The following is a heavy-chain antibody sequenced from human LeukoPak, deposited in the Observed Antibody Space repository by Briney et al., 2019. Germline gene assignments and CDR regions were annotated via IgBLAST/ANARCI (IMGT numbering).Heavy chain of an antibody. Sequence: ASVKVSCKASGYTFTGHYMHWVRQAPGQGLEWMGIINLSGGSTSYGQKFRGRVTMTRDTSTSTVNMELSSLRSGDTAVYYCAGVGSCSGASCYRFDYWGQGTLVTVSS. CDR3: AGVGSCSGASCYRFDY. J-gene: IGHJ4*02. D-gene: IGHD2-15*01. CDR1: GYTFTGHY. CDR2: INLSGGST. V-gene: IGHV1-46*01.